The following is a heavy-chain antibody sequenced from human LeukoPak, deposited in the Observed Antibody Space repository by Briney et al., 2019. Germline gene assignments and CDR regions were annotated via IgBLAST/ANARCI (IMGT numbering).Heavy chain of an antibody. CDR2: IKSKTDGGTT. CDR3: TTDEWS. CDR1: GFSFSNAG. J-gene: IGHJ5*02. D-gene: IGHD3-3*01. Sequence: GGPLRLSCAASGFSFSNAGMSWVRQAPGKGPEWVGRIKSKTDGGTTDYAAPVKGRFTISRDDSKNTLNLQMNSLKAEDTAVYYCTTDEWSWGQGTLVTVSS. V-gene: IGHV3-15*01.